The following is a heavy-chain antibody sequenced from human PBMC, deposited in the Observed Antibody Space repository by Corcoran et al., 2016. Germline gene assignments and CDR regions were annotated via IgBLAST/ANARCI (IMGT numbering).Heavy chain of an antibody. V-gene: IGHV3-15*01. J-gene: IGHJ1*01. CDR2: IKSKTDGGTT. Sequence: EVQLVESGGGLVKPGGSLRLSCAASGFTFSNAWMSWVRQAPGQGLAWVGRIKSKTDGGTTDYAAPVKGRCTISRDDSKNTLYLQMNSLKTEDTAVYYCTTGSGSYGIAEYFQHWGQGTLVTVSS. CDR3: TTGSGSYGIAEYFQH. D-gene: IGHD1-26*01. CDR1: GFTFSNAW.